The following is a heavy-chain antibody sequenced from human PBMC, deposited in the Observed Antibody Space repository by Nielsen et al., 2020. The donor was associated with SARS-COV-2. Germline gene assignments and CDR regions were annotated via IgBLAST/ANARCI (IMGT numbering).Heavy chain of an antibody. CDR1: GGSINSPNSY. V-gene: IGHV4-31*03. CDR3: AASPYSFKSIEWFDP. Sequence: SETLSLTCTVSGGSINSPNSYWSWIRQVPGKGLEWIGYIYHSGSTSYNPSLKSRVSMSLDTSKNQFSVSLTSVTAADTALYYCAASPYSFKSIEWFDPWGQGTLVTVAS. CDR2: IYHSGST. D-gene: IGHD1-26*01. J-gene: IGHJ5*02.